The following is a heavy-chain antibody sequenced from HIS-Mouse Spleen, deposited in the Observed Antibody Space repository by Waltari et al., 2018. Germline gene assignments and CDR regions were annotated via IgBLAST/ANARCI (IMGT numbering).Heavy chain of an antibody. CDR3: ARMGPASGSYGDY. V-gene: IGHV4-34*01. CDR1: GGSFSGYY. CDR2: INHSGST. D-gene: IGHD1-26*01. J-gene: IGHJ4*02. Sequence: QVQLQQWGAGLLKSSETLSLTCAVYGGSFSGYYWGWIRQPPGKGLEWIGEINHSGSTNYNPSLKSRVTISVDTSKNQFSLKLSSVTAADTAVYYCARMGPASGSYGDYWGQGTLVTVSS.